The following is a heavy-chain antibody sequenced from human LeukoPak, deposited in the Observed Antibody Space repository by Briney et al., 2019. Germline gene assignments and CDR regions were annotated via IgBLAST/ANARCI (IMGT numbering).Heavy chain of an antibody. D-gene: IGHD2-15*01. J-gene: IGHJ6*04. CDR1: GYTFTSYG. V-gene: IGHV1-18*04. CDR3: ARDSTPIVVVVAATYYYGMDV. CDR2: ISAYNGNT. Sequence: ASVKVSCKASGYTFTSYGISWVRQAPGQGLEWMGWISAYNGNTNYAQKLQGRVTTTTDTSTSTAYMELRSLRSDDTAVYYCARDSTPIVVVVAATYYYGMDVWGKGTTVTVSS.